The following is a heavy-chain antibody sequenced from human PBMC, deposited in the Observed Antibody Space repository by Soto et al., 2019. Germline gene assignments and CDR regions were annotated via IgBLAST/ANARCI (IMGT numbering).Heavy chain of an antibody. CDR2: ISTYNGNT. CDR1: GYPFSGYS. V-gene: IGHV1-18*04. D-gene: IGHD7-27*01. CDR3: ARDTGDGTFDF. J-gene: IGHJ4*02. Sequence: QVQLVQSGAEVKKPGASVKVSCKASGYPFSGYSISWVRQAPGQGLEWMGWISTYNGNTNTAQKFQGRVTMTTHTSTKTAYMELTSLRFDDTAVYFCARDTGDGTFDFWGQGTLVTVSS.